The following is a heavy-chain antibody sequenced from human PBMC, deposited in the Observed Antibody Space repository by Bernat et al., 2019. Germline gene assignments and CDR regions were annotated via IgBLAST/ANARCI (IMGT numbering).Heavy chain of an antibody. D-gene: IGHD2-2*01. V-gene: IGHV3-53*05. J-gene: IGHJ4*02. CDR3: ARVGGYCSSTDCRAFDY. CDR1: GFTVSSNY. CDR2: IYSGGST. Sequence: ELQLVETGGGLIQPGGSLRLSCAASGFTVSSNYMSWVRQAPGKGLEWVSVIYSGGSTYYADTVKGRFTISRDNSKNTLYLQMNSLRAEDKAVYYCARVGGYCSSTDCRAFDYWGQGTLVTVSS.